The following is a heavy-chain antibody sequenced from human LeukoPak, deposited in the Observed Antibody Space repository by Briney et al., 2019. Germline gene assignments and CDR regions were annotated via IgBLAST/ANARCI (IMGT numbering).Heavy chain of an antibody. CDR2: INVNGGAM. Sequence: GGSLRLSCADSGFSFKDYYYSWIRQAPGKGLEWVSFINVNGGAMYYADFVKGRFTISRESAQNSVYLEMNSLRDEDTAVYYCARGPRILAAGSYFFDYWGQGSLVTVSS. CDR1: GFSFKDYY. CDR3: ARGPRILAAGSYFFDY. V-gene: IGHV3-11*01. J-gene: IGHJ4*02. D-gene: IGHD6-13*01.